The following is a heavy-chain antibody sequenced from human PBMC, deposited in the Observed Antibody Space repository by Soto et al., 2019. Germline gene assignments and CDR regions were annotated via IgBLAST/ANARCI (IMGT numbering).Heavy chain of an antibody. CDR1: GYTFTGYD. CDR2: MNPNSGNT. V-gene: IGHV1-8*01. Sequence: QAQLVQSGAEVKKPGASVKVSCKASGYTFTGYDINWVRQATGQGLEWMGWMNPNSGNTGYAQNFQGRVTMTRDNSITSTYMELTSLRDDDSAVYYCGGEKVGTTEIDFWGQGTLVTVSS. D-gene: IGHD1-26*01. J-gene: IGHJ4*02. CDR3: GGEKVGTTEIDF.